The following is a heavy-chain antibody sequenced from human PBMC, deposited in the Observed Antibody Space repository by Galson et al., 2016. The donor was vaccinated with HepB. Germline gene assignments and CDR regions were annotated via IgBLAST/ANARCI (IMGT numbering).Heavy chain of an antibody. D-gene: IGHD5-18*01. CDR1: GGTFSSSA. CDR2: IIPIFGTA. CDR3: ARGGEGMWIQLWRYFDS. V-gene: IGHV1-69*13. Sequence: SVKVSCKASGGTFSSSAISWVRQAPGQGLEWMGGIIPIFGTANYAQKFQGRVTIIADESTSTAFMELSSLRSEDTAVYYCARGGEGMWIQLWRYFDSWGQGTLVTVSS. J-gene: IGHJ4*02.